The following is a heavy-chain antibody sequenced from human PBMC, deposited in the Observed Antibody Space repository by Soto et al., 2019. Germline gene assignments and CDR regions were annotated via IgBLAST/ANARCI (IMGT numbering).Heavy chain of an antibody. V-gene: IGHV3-48*01. D-gene: IGHD3-10*01. CDR1: GFTFSSYS. CDR3: ARDLITMVRGVIRPWYMDV. CDR2: ISSSSSTI. Sequence: GGSLRLSCAASGFTFSSYSMNWVRQAPGKGLGWVSYISSSSSTIYYADSVKGRFTISRDNAKNSLYLQMNSLKAEDTAVYYCARDLITMVRGVIRPWYMDVWGKGTTVTVSS. J-gene: IGHJ6*04.